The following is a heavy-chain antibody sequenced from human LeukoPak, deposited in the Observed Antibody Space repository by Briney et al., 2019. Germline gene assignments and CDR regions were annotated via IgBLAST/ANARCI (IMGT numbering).Heavy chain of an antibody. V-gene: IGHV3-74*01. D-gene: IGHD3-3*01. Sequence: GGSLRLTCAASGFTFSNSWMHWLRQPPGKGLVHVSRINRDGSFTDYADFVKGRFTISRDNAKNILYLHMNSLSADDTAVNYCAKDAVSGAADPWGQGILVTVSS. J-gene: IGHJ5*02. CDR1: GFTFSNSW. CDR2: INRDGSFT. CDR3: AKDAVSGAADP.